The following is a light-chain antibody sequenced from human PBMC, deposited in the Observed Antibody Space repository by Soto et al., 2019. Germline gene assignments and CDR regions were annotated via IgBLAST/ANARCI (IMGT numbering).Light chain of an antibody. CDR3: AAWDDSLSAL. CDR2: RNN. CDR1: SSNIGRNY. Sequence: QSVLTQPPSASGTPGQRVTISCSGNSSNIGRNYVFWYQQLPGSAPKLLIYRNNQRPSGVPDRFSGSKSGTSASLAISGLRSEDEADYHCAAWDDSLSALFGGGTKVTVL. J-gene: IGLJ3*02. V-gene: IGLV1-47*01.